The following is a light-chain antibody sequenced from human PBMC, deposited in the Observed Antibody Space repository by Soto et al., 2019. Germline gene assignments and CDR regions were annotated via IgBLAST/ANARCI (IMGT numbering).Light chain of an antibody. CDR2: DVA. V-gene: IGLV2-14*03. J-gene: IGLJ1*01. Sequence: QSALTQPASVSGSPGQSITIACTGTSSDVGSYNYVSWYQQYPGKPPKVVIYDVANRPSGVSNRFSGSKSGNTASLTISGLQAEDEADYYCRACTNSGDVFGTGTKVTVL. CDR1: SSDVGSYNY. CDR3: RACTNSGDV.